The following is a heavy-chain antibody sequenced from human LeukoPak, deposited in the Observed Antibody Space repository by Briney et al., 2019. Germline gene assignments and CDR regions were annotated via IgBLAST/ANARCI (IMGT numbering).Heavy chain of an antibody. Sequence: GGSLRLSCAASAFTFSNAWMNWGRQAPGKGLEWVGRIKSKTDGGTTDYAAPVKGRFTISRDDSTHTLYLQMDSLKTAHPAVYYCARYFELWGQGTLVTVSS. CDR1: AFTFSNAW. CDR2: IKSKTDGGTT. V-gene: IGHV3-15*01. J-gene: IGHJ4*02. D-gene: IGHD3-9*01. CDR3: ARYFEL.